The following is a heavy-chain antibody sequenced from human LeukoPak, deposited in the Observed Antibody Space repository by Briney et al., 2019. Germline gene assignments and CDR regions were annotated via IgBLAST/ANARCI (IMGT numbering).Heavy chain of an antibody. D-gene: IGHD3/OR15-3a*01. CDR3: ARQTGSGLFILP. J-gene: IGHJ4*02. CDR1: GGSISSSHYY. V-gene: IGHV4-39*01. Sequence: SETLSLTCTVSGGSISSSHYYWGWIRQPPGKGLEWIGSIYYCGNTYYNASLKSQVSISIDTSKNQFSLRLTSVTAPDTAVYYCARQTGSGLFILPGGQGTLVTVSS. CDR2: IYYCGNT.